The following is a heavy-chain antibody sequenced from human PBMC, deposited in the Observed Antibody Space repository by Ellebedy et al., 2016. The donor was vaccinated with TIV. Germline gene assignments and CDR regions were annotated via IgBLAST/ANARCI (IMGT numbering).Heavy chain of an antibody. Sequence: GESLKISCAASGFTFSSYAMSWVRQAPGKGLEWVSGIDGSENTDYGDSVKGRFTISRDISKNTLYLQMTSLRAEDTALYYCTKDSGWEHEYWGQGTLVTISS. CDR3: TKDSGWEHEY. D-gene: IGHD3-10*01. V-gene: IGHV3-23*01. CDR2: IDGSENT. CDR1: GFTFSSYA. J-gene: IGHJ4*02.